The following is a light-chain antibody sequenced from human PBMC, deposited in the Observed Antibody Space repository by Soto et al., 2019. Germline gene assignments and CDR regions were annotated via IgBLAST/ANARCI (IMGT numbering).Light chain of an antibody. CDR3: SSYASSNTLV. CDR1: TSDVGGYNY. CDR2: EVS. V-gene: IGLV2-14*01. J-gene: IGLJ2*01. Sequence: QSALTQPASVSGSPGQSITISCTGTTSDVGGYNYVSWYQQHPGKAPKLMIYEVSNRPSGVSYRFSGSKSGNTASLTISGLQADDEADYYCSSYASSNTLVFGGGTKVTVL.